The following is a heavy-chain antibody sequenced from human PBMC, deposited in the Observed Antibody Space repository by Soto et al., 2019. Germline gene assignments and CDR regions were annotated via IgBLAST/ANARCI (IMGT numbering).Heavy chain of an antibody. D-gene: IGHD6-19*01. CDR1: GFTFSSYA. V-gene: IGHV3-30-3*01. Sequence: QVQLVESGGGVVQPGRSLRLSCAASGFTFSSYAMHWVRQAPGKGLEWVAVISYDGSNKYYADSVKGRFTISRDNSKNTLYLQMNSLRAEDTAVYCCARDWAGPTDYWGQGTLVTVSS. CDR2: ISYDGSNK. J-gene: IGHJ4*02. CDR3: ARDWAGPTDY.